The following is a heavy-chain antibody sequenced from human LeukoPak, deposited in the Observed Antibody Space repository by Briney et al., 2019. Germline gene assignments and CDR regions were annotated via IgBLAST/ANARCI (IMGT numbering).Heavy chain of an antibody. J-gene: IGHJ4*02. CDR3: ARDLTMVRGVTERDY. CDR1: GYTFTGYY. V-gene: IGHV1-2*02. Sequence: ASVKVSCKASGYTFTGYYMHWVRQAPGQGLEWMGWINPNSGGTNYAQKFQGRVTMTRDTSISTAYMGLSRLRSDDTAVYYCARDLTMVRGVTERDYWGQGTLVTVSS. D-gene: IGHD3-10*01. CDR2: INPNSGGT.